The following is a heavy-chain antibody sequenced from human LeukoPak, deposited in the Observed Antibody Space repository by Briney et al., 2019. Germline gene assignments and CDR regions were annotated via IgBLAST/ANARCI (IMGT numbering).Heavy chain of an antibody. CDR2: ISAYNGNT. Sequence: GASVKVSCKASGGTFSSYAISWVRQAPGQGLEWMGWISAYNGNTNYAQKLQGRVTMTTDTSTSTAYMELRSLRSDDTAVYYCARGGKQWLVLGAFDIWGQGTMVTVSS. CDR1: GGTFSSYA. J-gene: IGHJ3*02. D-gene: IGHD6-19*01. V-gene: IGHV1-18*01. CDR3: ARGGKQWLVLGAFDI.